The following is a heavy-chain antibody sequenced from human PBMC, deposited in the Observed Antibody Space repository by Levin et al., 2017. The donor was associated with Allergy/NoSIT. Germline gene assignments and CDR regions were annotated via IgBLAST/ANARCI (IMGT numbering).Heavy chain of an antibody. D-gene: IGHD3-22*01. Sequence: GGSLRLSCAASGFTFSSYDMHWVRQATGKGLEWVSAIGTAGDTYYPGSVKGRFTISRENAKNSLYLQMNSLRAGDTAVYYCARVRYDSSGYYRYWYFDLWGRGTLVTVSS. J-gene: IGHJ2*01. CDR3: ARVRYDSSGYYRYWYFDL. V-gene: IGHV3-13*01. CDR2: IGTAGDT. CDR1: GFTFSSYD.